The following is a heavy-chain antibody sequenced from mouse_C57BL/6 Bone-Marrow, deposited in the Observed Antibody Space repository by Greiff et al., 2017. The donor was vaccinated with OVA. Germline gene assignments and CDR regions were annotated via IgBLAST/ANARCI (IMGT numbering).Heavy chain of an antibody. CDR2: ISSGGSYT. CDR1: GFTFSSYG. D-gene: IGHD2-5*01. J-gene: IGHJ3*01. Sequence: EVHLVESGGDLVKPGGSLKLSCAASGFTFSSYGMSWVRQTPDKRLEWVATISSGGSYTYYPDSVKGRFTISRDNAKNTLYLQMSSLKSEDTAMYYCARHYSNYVAWFAYWGQGTLVTVSA. CDR3: ARHYSNYVAWFAY. V-gene: IGHV5-6*01.